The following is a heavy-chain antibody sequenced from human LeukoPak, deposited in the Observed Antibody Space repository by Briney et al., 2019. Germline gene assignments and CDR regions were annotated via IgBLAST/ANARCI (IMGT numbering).Heavy chain of an antibody. Sequence: GGSLRLSCSVSGFSFRNYAMHWVRQAPGKGLEYVSSISSDGGKTYYADSVKGRFTISRDNSKNTLSLQMSSLRAEDTAMYYCVKDRWVDYWGQGTLVTVSS. D-gene: IGHD1-26*01. CDR2: ISSDGGKT. J-gene: IGHJ4*02. CDR3: VKDRWVDY. V-gene: IGHV3-64D*06. CDR1: GFSFRNYA.